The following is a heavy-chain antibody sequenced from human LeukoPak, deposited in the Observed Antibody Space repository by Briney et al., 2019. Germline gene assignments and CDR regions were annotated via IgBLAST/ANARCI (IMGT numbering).Heavy chain of an antibody. CDR3: ARARTRGYSYGYGIFYFDY. Sequence: GGSLRLSCAASGFTFTTYWMSWVRQPPGKGLEWVANIKQDGTEKYYVDSVKGRFTISRDNAKNSLYLQMNSLRAEDTAVYYCARARTRGYSYGYGIFYFDYWGQGTLVTVSS. CDR1: GFTFTTYW. J-gene: IGHJ4*02. D-gene: IGHD5-18*01. V-gene: IGHV3-7*01. CDR2: IKQDGTEK.